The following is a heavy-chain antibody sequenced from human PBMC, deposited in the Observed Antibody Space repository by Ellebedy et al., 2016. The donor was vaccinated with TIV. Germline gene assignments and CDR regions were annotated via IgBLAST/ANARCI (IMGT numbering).Heavy chain of an antibody. V-gene: IGHV4-38-2*02. CDR2: MFHSGST. J-gene: IGHJ4*01. CDR1: HFAIRGGYS. Sequence: SETLSLXCSVSHFAIRGGYSWGWIRQTPGKGLEWIGSMFHSGSTYYNPSLRSRVTMSVDTSKNQLSLKLRSVTAADTAIYYCARMTSRGFSTPAYWGQGTLVTVSS. D-gene: IGHD5-12*01. CDR3: ARMTSRGFSTPAY.